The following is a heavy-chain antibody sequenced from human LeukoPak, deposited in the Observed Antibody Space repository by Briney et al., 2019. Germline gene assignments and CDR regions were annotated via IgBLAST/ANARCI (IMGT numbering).Heavy chain of an antibody. Sequence: SETLSLTCAVDGGSFSGYYWSWIRQPPGKGLEWGGEINHSGSTNYNPSLKRRVTISVDTSKNQFSLKLSSVTAADTAVYYCARVRILWFGELDAFDIWGQGTMVTVSS. CDR2: INHSGST. CDR1: GGSFSGYY. V-gene: IGHV4-34*01. CDR3: ARVRILWFGELDAFDI. J-gene: IGHJ3*02. D-gene: IGHD3-10*01.